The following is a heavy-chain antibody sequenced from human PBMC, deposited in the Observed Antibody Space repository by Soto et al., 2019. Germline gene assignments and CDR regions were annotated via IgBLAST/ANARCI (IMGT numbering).Heavy chain of an antibody. CDR2: INSDGSIT. J-gene: IGHJ4*02. CDR3: ARTSSSWYVSFDY. D-gene: IGHD6-13*01. CDR1: GVTCSSYW. V-gene: IGHV3-74*01. Sequence: XGSLGSSCAASGVTCSSYWMHGVRQAPGKGPVWVSRINSDGSITSYADSVKGQFTISRDNAKNPLYLQMNSLRAEDTAVYYCARTSSSWYVSFDYWAQGTLVTVSS.